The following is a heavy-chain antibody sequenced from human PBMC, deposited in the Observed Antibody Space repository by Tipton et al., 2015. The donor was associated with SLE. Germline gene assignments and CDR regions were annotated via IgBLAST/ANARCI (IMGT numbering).Heavy chain of an antibody. CDR1: GGSISSYY. D-gene: IGHD3-10*01. J-gene: IGHJ4*02. CDR2: IYTSGST. CDR3: ARDSVGGYYYGSGSYLPDY. Sequence: TLSLTCTVSGGSISSYYWSWIRQPAGKGLEWIGRIYTSGSTNYNPSLKSRVTMSVDTSKNQFSLKLSSVTAADTAVYYCARDSVGGYYYGSGSYLPDYWGQGTLVTVSS. V-gene: IGHV4-4*07.